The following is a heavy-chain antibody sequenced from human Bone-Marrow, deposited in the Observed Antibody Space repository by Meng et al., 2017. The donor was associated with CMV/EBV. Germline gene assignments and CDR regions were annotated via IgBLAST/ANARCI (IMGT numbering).Heavy chain of an antibody. J-gene: IGHJ5*02. CDR1: GGSFSGYY. D-gene: IGHD5-18*01. CDR3: ARRGRGYSYGLPGNWFDP. V-gene: IGHV4-34*01. CDR2: INHSGST. Sequence: ESLKISCAVYGGSFSGYYWSWIRQPPGKGLEWIGEINHSGSTNYNPSLKSRVTISVDTSKNQFSLKLSSVTAADTAVYYCARRGRGYSYGLPGNWFDPWGQGTLVTVSS.